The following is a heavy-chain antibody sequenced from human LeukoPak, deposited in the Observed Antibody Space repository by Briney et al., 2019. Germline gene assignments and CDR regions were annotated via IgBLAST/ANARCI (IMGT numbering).Heavy chain of an antibody. Sequence: ASVKVSCKASGYTFTSYGISWVRQAPGQGLEWMGWISAYNGNTNYAQKLQGRVTMTTDTSTSTAYMELRSLRSDDTAVYYCARDRWGAARPEIGGYYYMDVWGKGTTVTVSS. CDR3: ARDRWGAARPEIGGYYYMDV. CDR2: ISAYNGNT. V-gene: IGHV1-18*01. J-gene: IGHJ6*03. CDR1: GYTFTSYG. D-gene: IGHD6-6*01.